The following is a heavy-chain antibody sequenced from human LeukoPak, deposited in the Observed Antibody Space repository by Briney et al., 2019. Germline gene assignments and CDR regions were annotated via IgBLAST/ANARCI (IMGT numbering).Heavy chain of an antibody. J-gene: IGHJ4*02. V-gene: IGHV3-21*01. D-gene: IGHD7-27*01. CDR2: ISSSSNYI. Sequence: PGGSLRLSCAASGFTFSSYSMNWVRQAPGKGLEWVSFISSSSNYIYYADSVKGRFTISRDNAKNSLYLQMNSLRAEDTAVYYCAVWGAFDYWGQGTLVTVSS. CDR3: AVWGAFDY. CDR1: GFTFSSYS.